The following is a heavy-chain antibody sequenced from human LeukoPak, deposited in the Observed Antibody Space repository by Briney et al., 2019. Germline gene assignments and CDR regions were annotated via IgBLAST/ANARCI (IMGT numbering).Heavy chain of an antibody. CDR3: ARLVRALYYFDY. Sequence: SGTLSLTCTVSGGSISSSSYYWGWIRQPPGKGLEWIGSIYYSGSTYYNPSLKSRVTISVDTSKNQFSLKLSSVTAADTAVYYCARLVRALYYFDYWGQGTLVTVSS. V-gene: IGHV4-39*01. D-gene: IGHD3-10*02. CDR2: IYYSGST. J-gene: IGHJ4*02. CDR1: GGSISSSSYY.